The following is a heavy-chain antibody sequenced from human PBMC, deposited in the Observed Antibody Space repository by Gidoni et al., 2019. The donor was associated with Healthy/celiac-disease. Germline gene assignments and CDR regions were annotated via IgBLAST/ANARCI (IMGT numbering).Heavy chain of an antibody. J-gene: IGHJ4*02. V-gene: IGHV3-30*03. CDR2: ISYEGSNK. D-gene: IGHD3-9*01. CDR1: DLTFSSYG. CDR3: ARGWGHYDMLTGPTYYFDY. Sequence: QVQLMESGGGGVQPGRPLRVYCSASDLTFSSYGMHWVRQAPGQGLEWVAVISYEGSNKYYADSVKGRFTISRDNSKNTLYLQMNSLRAEDTAVYYCARGWGHYDMLTGPTYYFDYWGQGTLVTVSS.